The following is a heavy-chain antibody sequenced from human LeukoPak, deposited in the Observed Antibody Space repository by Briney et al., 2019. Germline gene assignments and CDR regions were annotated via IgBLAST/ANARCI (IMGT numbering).Heavy chain of an antibody. Sequence: GGSLRLSCAASGFTFSTYAMSWVRQAPGKGLEWVSAISGRGGTTYNADSVKGRFTISRDNSNNTPYLQMNSLRAEDTAVYYCAKDLYCSSTSCYMDVWGKGTTVTVSS. CDR2: ISGRGGTT. CDR3: AKDLYCSSTSCYMDV. V-gene: IGHV3-23*01. CDR1: GFTFSTYA. D-gene: IGHD2-2*01. J-gene: IGHJ6*03.